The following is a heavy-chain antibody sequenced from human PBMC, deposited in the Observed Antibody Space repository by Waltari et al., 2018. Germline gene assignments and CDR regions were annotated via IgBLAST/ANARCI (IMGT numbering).Heavy chain of an antibody. CDR1: GYTFTSYD. CDR3: ARWFVCSSTSCYTHYYGMDV. Sequence: QVQLVQSGAEVKKPGASVKVSCKASGYTFTSYDINWVRQATGQGLGWMGWMNPNSGNTGYAQKFQGRVTMTRNTSISTAYMELSSLRSEDTAVYYCARWFVCSSTSCYTHYYGMDVWGQGTTVTVSS. D-gene: IGHD2-2*01. V-gene: IGHV1-8*01. J-gene: IGHJ6*02. CDR2: MNPNSGNT.